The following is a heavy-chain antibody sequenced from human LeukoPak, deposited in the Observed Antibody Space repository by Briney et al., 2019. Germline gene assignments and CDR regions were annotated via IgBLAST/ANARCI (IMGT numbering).Heavy chain of an antibody. CDR1: GYTFTSYG. CDR2: ISAYNGNT. V-gene: IGHV1-18*01. Sequence: ASVKVSCKASGYTFTSYGISWVRQAPGQGLGWMGWISAYNGNTNYAQKLQGRVTMTTDTSTSTAYMELRSLRSDDTAVYYCARGATYYDFWSGYYLYYFDYWGQGTLVTVSS. CDR3: ARGATYYDFWSGYYLYYFDY. D-gene: IGHD3-3*01. J-gene: IGHJ4*02.